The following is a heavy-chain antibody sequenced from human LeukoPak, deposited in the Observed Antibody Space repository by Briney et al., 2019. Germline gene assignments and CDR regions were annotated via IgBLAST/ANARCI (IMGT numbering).Heavy chain of an antibody. J-gene: IGHJ4*02. D-gene: IGHD3-9*01. CDR2: ILGSGGST. Sequence: GASLRLSCAASGFTFSNYAMSWVRQAPGKGLEWVSAILGSGGSTYYADSVKGRFTVSRDNSKSTLYLQMNSLRAEDTALYYCAKWGDSDFLTDYYVPDYWGQGTLVTVSS. CDR1: GFTFSNYA. CDR3: AKWGDSDFLTDYYVPDY. V-gene: IGHV3-23*01.